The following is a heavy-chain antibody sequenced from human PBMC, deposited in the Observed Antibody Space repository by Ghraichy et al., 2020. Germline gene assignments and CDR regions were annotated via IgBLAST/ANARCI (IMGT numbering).Heavy chain of an antibody. Sequence: SETLSLTCAVYGGSFSGYYWSWIRQPPGKGLEWIGEINHSGSTNYNPSLKSRVTISVDTSKNQFSLKLSSVTAADTAVYYCARGPSGTGATGGDYWGQGTLVTVSS. V-gene: IGHV4-34*01. D-gene: IGHD1-26*01. CDR3: ARGPSGTGATGGDY. CDR1: GGSFSGYY. J-gene: IGHJ4*02. CDR2: INHSGST.